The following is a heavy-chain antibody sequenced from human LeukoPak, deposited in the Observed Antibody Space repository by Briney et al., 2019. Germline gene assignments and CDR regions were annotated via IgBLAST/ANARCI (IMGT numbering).Heavy chain of an antibody. V-gene: IGHV5-51*01. D-gene: IGHD3-22*01. Sequence: GGSLQISCQGSGSSFTSYWIGWVRQLPGKGLEWMGIIYPGDSDTRYSPSFQGQVTISADKSISTAYLQWSSLKASDTAMYYCARHYYDSSEPNWFDPWGQGTLVTVSS. CDR3: ARHYYDSSEPNWFDP. CDR1: GSSFTSYW. J-gene: IGHJ5*02. CDR2: IYPGDSDT.